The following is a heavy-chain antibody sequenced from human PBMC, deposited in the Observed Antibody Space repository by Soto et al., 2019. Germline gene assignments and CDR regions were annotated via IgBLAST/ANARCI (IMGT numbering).Heavy chain of an antibody. CDR3: ARQVKEIVVVPAADDAFDI. CDR2: IYPADSDA. CDR1: EYKFTDYW. V-gene: IGHV5-51*01. J-gene: IGHJ3*02. Sequence: PGESLKISCKGSEYKFTDYWIGWVRQKPGEGLEWMGIIYPADSDARYSPSLQGQVTMSADASITTAFLQWSSLKASDTAMYYCARQVKEIVVVPAADDAFDIWGQGTMVTVSS. D-gene: IGHD2-2*01.